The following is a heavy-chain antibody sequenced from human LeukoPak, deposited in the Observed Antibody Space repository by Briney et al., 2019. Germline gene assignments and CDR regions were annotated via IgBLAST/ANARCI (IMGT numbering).Heavy chain of an antibody. CDR3: ATAVGATTILPDDAFDI. Sequence: PGGSLRLSCAASGFTFSSYGMHWVRQAPGKGLEWVAVISYDGSNKYYADSVKGRFTISRDNSKNTLYLQMNSLRAEDTAVYYCATAVGATTILPDDAFDIWGQGTMVTVSS. J-gene: IGHJ3*02. CDR1: GFTFSSYG. CDR2: ISYDGSNK. D-gene: IGHD1-26*01. V-gene: IGHV3-30*03.